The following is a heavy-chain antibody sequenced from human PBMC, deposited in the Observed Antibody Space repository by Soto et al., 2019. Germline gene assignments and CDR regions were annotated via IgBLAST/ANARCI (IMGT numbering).Heavy chain of an antibody. CDR2: ISNDGSNK. Sequence: ESVGGVGQPGTSLRLSCAASGLTFNTYAMNWIRLAPGKGLEWVAVISNDGSNKYYADSVKGRFTISRDNSKNTVYLQMNSLRGEDTGVYYCASGRGYCSESSCSYFDYFQHWGQGALVIVSS. CDR1: GLTFNTYA. D-gene: IGHD2-2*01. CDR3: ASGRGYCSESSCSYFDYFQH. J-gene: IGHJ1*01. V-gene: IGHV3-30*03.